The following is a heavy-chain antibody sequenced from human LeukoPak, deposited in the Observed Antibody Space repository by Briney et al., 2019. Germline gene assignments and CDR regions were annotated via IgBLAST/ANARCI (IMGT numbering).Heavy chain of an antibody. D-gene: IGHD1-7*01. J-gene: IGHJ4*02. Sequence: SETLSLTCAVYGGSFSGYYWSWIRQPPGKGLEWIGEINHSGSTNYNPSLKSRVTISVDPSKNQFSLKLSSVTAADTAVYYCARGAYNWNYANLWRGNGPFDYWGQGTLVTVSS. CDR3: ARGAYNWNYANLWRGNGPFDY. CDR2: INHSGST. V-gene: IGHV4-34*01. CDR1: GGSFSGYY.